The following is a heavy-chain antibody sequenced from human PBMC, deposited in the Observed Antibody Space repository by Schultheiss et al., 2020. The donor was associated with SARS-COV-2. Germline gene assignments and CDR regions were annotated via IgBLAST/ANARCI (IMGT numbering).Heavy chain of an antibody. CDR2: ISYDGSNK. CDR1: GFTFSSYG. D-gene: IGHD5-24*01. CDR3: AREELWARWLQSKGFDY. V-gene: IGHV3-30*03. Sequence: GGSLRLSCAASGFTFSSYGMHWVRQAPGKGLEWVAVISYDGSNKYYADSVKGRFTISRDNSKNTLYLQLNSLRAEDTSVYYCAREELWARWLQSKGFDYWGQGTLITVST. J-gene: IGHJ4*02.